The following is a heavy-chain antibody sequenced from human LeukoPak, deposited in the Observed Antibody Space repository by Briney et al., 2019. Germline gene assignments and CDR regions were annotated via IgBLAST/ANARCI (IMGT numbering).Heavy chain of an antibody. CDR3: AAWQNRLFDY. V-gene: IGHV4-61*08. Sequence: SETLSLNCTVSRGSVSSGDYYWTCIRQPPGKGLEWIGYISYSGSTNYNPSLKSRVTISIDTSKNQISLKLSSVTAADTAVYYCAAWQNRLFDYWGQGTLVTVSS. CDR1: RGSVSSGDYY. J-gene: IGHJ4*02. D-gene: IGHD2/OR15-2a*01. CDR2: ISYSGST.